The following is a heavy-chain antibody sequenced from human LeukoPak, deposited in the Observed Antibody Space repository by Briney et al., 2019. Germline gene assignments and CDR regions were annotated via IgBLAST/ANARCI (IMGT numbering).Heavy chain of an antibody. CDR1: GFTFSSYG. Sequence: PGGSLRLSCAASGFTFSSYGMHWVRQAPGKGLEWVAVIWYDGSNKYYADSVKGRFTISRDNSKNTLYLQMNSLRAEDTAVYYCARFPSSGWYSDAFDIWGQGTMVTVSS. V-gene: IGHV3-33*01. J-gene: IGHJ3*02. D-gene: IGHD6-19*01. CDR3: ARFPSSGWYSDAFDI. CDR2: IWYDGSNK.